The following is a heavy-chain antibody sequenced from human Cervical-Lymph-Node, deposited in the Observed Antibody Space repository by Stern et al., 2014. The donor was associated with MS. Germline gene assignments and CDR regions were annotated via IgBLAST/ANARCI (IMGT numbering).Heavy chain of an antibody. J-gene: IGHJ4*02. Sequence: EQLVESGGGVVQPGRSLRLACAASGFTFSSYGMHWVRQATDKGLEWVAVIWYDGSNQYYAASVTGRFTIARDKSKNTLYLQMNSLRAEDTAVYYCARDSSKGGSNYWGQGTLVTVSS. D-gene: IGHD2-2*01. CDR1: GFTFSSYG. CDR3: ARDSSKGGSNY. CDR2: IWYDGSNQ. V-gene: IGHV3-33*01.